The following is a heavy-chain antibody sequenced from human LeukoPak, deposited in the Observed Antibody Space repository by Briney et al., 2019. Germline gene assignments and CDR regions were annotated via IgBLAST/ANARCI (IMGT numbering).Heavy chain of an antibody. CDR2: IKPNRGGT. D-gene: IGHD6-13*01. CDR3: ARLAAAGTGYMDV. Sequence: GASAKVSCKASGYTFTGYSMHWVRHAPGRRLEWMGWIKPNRGGTKYVQTFQGTVTMTRDTSISTAYMELSRLRSDDTAVYYGARLAAAGTGYMDVWGKGTTVSVSS. J-gene: IGHJ6*03. CDR1: GYTFTGYS. V-gene: IGHV1-2*02.